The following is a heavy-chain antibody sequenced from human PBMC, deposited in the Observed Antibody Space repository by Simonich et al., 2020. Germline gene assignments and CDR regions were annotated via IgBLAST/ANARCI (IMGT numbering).Heavy chain of an antibody. D-gene: IGHD2-15*01. J-gene: IGHJ4*02. CDR1: GYTFTSYG. V-gene: IGHV1-18*01. CDR3: ARASRGTWWYYYFDY. Sequence: QVQLVQSGAEVKKPGASVKVSCKASGYTFTSYGISWVRQAPGQGLEWMGWISAYKGNTNYAQKLQGRVTRTTATATSTAYMELRSLRSDDTAVYYCARASRGTWWYYYFDYWGQGSLVTVSS. CDR2: ISAYKGNT.